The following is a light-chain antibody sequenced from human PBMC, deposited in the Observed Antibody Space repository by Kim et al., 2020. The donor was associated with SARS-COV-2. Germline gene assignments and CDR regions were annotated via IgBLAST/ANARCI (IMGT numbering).Light chain of an antibody. CDR3: NSYTKSATLV. CDR1: SSDVGAYNY. Sequence: QSALTQPASVSGSPGQSTTISCTGTSSDVGAYNYVSWYQHHPGKAPKLMIYEVNNRPSGVSNRFSGSKSGNTASLTISGLQAEDEADYYCNSYTKSATLVFGGGTKVTVL. CDR2: EVN. J-gene: IGLJ3*02. V-gene: IGLV2-14*01.